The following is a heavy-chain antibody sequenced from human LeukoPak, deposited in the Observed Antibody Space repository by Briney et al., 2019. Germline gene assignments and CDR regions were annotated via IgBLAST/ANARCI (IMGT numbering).Heavy chain of an antibody. Sequence: SETLSLTCTVSGGSIISGSYYWSWIRQPAGKGLEWIVRIYTTGSTSYNPSLKSRVTISVDTSKNQFSLKLSSVTAADTAVYYCARVDYDILTGYYNPPLFDYWGQGTLVTVSS. J-gene: IGHJ4*02. CDR2: IYTTGST. D-gene: IGHD3-9*01. CDR1: GGSIISGSYY. V-gene: IGHV4-61*02. CDR3: ARVDYDILTGYYNPPLFDY.